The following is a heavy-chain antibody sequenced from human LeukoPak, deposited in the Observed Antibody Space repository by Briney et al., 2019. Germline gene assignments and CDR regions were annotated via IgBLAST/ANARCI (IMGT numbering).Heavy chain of an antibody. CDR2: INHSGST. CDR1: GGSFSGYY. V-gene: IGHV4-34*01. D-gene: IGHD3-16*01. CDR3: ARGRDGALDY. Sequence: PSETLSLTCAVYGGSFSGYYWSWIRQPPGKGLEWIGEINHSGSTYYNPSLKSRVTISVDTSKNQFSLKLSSVTAADTAVYYCARGRDGALDYWGQGTLVTVSS. J-gene: IGHJ4*02.